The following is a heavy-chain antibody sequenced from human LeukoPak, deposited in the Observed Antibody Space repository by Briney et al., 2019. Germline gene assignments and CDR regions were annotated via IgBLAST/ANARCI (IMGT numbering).Heavy chain of an antibody. V-gene: IGHV1-18*01. D-gene: IGHD3-10*01. CDR2: ISGHTGTA. Sequence: GASVKVSCKASGYSFTTYGMGWLRQAPGQGLEWMGWISGHTGTAIYAQNLQGRVTLTADTFTSTVYTEMRSLRSDDTAVYYCARGGSGDHQEQLGPPGYYHYMDVWGTGTTVTVSS. J-gene: IGHJ6*03. CDR3: ARGGSGDHQEQLGPPGYYHYMDV. CDR1: GYSFTTYG.